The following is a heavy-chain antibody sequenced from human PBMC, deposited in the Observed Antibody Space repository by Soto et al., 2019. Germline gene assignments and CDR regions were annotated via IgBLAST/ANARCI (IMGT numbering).Heavy chain of an antibody. CDR2: INPNSGGT. CDR1: GYTFTGYY. V-gene: IGHV1-2*04. Sequence: ASVKVSCKASGYTFTGYYMHWVRQAPGQGLEWMGWINPNSGGTNYAQKFQGWVTMTRDTSISTAYMELSRLRSDDTAVYYCARLSDGSGSSFYFDYWGQGTLVTVSS. J-gene: IGHJ4*02. CDR3: ARLSDGSGSSFYFDY. D-gene: IGHD3-10*01.